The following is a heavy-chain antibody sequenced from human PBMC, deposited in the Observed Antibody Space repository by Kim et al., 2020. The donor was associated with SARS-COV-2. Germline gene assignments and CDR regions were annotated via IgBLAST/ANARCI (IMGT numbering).Heavy chain of an antibody. CDR3: ERDPLRGPPDYFDF. CDR1: GFIFNNYA. J-gene: IGHJ4*02. V-gene: IGHV3-30*04. Sequence: GGSLRLSCAASGFIFNNYAMHRVRQTPGKGLEWVAVISYDGRVQYEADSVKGRFTISRDDSRSTVDLQMSSLSPEDTADYFCERDPLRGPPDYFDFWGQGILVTVSS. CDR2: ISYDGRVQ.